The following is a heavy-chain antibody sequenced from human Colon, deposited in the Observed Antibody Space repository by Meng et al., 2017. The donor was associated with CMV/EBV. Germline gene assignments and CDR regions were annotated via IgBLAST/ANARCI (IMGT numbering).Heavy chain of an antibody. Sequence: TVSSCSISSYYWSWIRQPPGKGLEWIGYIYYSGSTNYDPSLKSRVTISVDTSKNQFSLKLSSVTAADTAVYYCARDPGQKAAALGFDYWGQGTLVTVSS. J-gene: IGHJ4*02. CDR1: SCSISSYY. V-gene: IGHV4-59*01. CDR3: ARDPGQKAAALGFDY. CDR2: IYYSGST. D-gene: IGHD6-13*01.